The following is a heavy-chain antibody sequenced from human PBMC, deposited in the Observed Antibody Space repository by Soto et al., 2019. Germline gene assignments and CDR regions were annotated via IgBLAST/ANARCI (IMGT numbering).Heavy chain of an antibody. D-gene: IGHD4-4*01. V-gene: IGHV4-39*01. CDR2: ISYSGST. CDR1: GDSISSSPHY. CDR3: ARHSGSGLHQPPGYYGMDV. J-gene: IGHJ6*02. Sequence: QLQLQESGPGLVKPSETLSLTCTVSGDSISSSPHYWGWIRQPPGKGLEWIATISYSGSTYYSPFLKSRLTMSVDTSKNQFSLRLSSVTAADTAVYYCARHSGSGLHQPPGYYGMDVWGQGTTVTVSS.